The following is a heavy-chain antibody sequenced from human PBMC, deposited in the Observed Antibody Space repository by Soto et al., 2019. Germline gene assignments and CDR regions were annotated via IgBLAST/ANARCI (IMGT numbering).Heavy chain of an antibody. Sequence: QVQLVQSGAEVKKPGSSVKVSCKASGGTFSSYAISWVRQAPGQGLEWMGGIIPIFGTANCAQKFQGRVTITADESTSTAYMELSSLRSEDTAVYYCARVLKGYYDSSGYAFDIWGQGTMVTVSS. D-gene: IGHD3-22*01. J-gene: IGHJ3*02. CDR2: IIPIFGTA. CDR1: GGTFSSYA. CDR3: ARVLKGYYDSSGYAFDI. V-gene: IGHV1-69*01.